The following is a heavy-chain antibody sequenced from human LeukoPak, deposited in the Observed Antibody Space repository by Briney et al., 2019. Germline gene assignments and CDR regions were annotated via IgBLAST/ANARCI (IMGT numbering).Heavy chain of an antibody. J-gene: IGHJ4*02. CDR3: ASMTTDDYGDYYLIY. CDR1: GYTFTSYD. V-gene: IGHV1-8*01. Sequence: ASVKVSCKASGYTFTSYDINWVRRATGQGLEWMGWMNPNSGNTGYAQKFQGRVTMTRNTSISTAYMELSSLRSEDTAVYYCASMTTDDYGDYYLIYWGQGTLVTVSS. D-gene: IGHD4-17*01. CDR2: MNPNSGNT.